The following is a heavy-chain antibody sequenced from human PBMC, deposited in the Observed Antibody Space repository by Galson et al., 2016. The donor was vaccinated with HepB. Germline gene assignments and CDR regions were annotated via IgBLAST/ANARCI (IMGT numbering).Heavy chain of an antibody. CDR1: GFNFAKHW. V-gene: IGHV5-51*01. Sequence: SGAEVKKPGESLKISCKGSGFNFAKHWIGWVRQMRGKGLEWMGIIYPGDSQTTYSPSFQGQVTFSADKSINTAYLQWSSLKASDTAMYFCARRRDGFYGMDVWGQGTTVIV. CDR3: ARRRDGFYGMDV. J-gene: IGHJ6*02. CDR2: IYPGDSQT. D-gene: IGHD5-24*01.